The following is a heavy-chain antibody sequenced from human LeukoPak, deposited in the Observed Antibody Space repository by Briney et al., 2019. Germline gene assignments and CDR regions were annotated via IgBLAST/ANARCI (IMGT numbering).Heavy chain of an antibody. CDR3: ARDEDYDAHAFDI. D-gene: IGHD3-3*01. J-gene: IGHJ3*02. V-gene: IGHV4-39*07. CDR2: IYYSGST. CDR1: GGSISSSSYY. Sequence: PSETLSLTCTVSGGSISSSSYYWGWIRQPPGKGLEWIGSIYYSGSTYYNPSLMSRVTISVDTSKNQFSLKLSSVTAADTAVYYCARDEDYDAHAFDIWGQGTMVTVSS.